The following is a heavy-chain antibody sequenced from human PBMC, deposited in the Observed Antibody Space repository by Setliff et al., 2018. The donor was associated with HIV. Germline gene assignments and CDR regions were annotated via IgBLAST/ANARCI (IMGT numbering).Heavy chain of an antibody. J-gene: IGHJ5*02. V-gene: IGHV1-46*01. CDR2: INPGHGTT. Sequence: ASVKVSCKASGYTFTGYFIHWVRQAPGQGLEWMGIINPGHGTTHYALQFRDRVTMTSDTSTSTVYMELTSLTSEDTAMYFCAGVPGGGGNWFDPWGQGTLVTVSS. D-gene: IGHD3-16*01. CDR3: AGVPGGGGNWFDP. CDR1: GYTFTGYF.